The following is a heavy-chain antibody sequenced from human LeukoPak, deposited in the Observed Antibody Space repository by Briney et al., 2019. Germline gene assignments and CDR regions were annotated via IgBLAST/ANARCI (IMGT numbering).Heavy chain of an antibody. D-gene: IGHD6-19*01. CDR2: TFLGDSNNRYSDT. J-gene: IGHJ5*01. V-gene: IGHV5-51*01. Sequence: GESLKISCKGSGYSFTNSWIGWVRQGPGKGLEWMGITFLGDSNNRYSDTRYSPSLQGQVTISVDTSIGTAYLQLSSLKASDTAMYYCARHSSGFDSWGQGTLVTVSS. CDR3: ARHSSGFDS. CDR1: GYSFTNSW.